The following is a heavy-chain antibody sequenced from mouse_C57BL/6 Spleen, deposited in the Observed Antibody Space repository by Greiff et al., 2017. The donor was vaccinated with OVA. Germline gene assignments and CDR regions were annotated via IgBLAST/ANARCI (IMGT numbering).Heavy chain of an antibody. CDR1: GYTFTDYE. D-gene: IGHD2-3*01. CDR3: HLPGDGYLDY. Sequence: SGAELVRPGASVTLSCKASGYTFTDYEMHWVKQTPVHGLEWIGAIDPETGGTAYNQKFKGKAILTADKSSSTAYMERRSLTSEDSAVSYCHLPGDGYLDYWGQGTTLTVSS. V-gene: IGHV1-15*01. CDR2: IDPETGGT. J-gene: IGHJ2*01.